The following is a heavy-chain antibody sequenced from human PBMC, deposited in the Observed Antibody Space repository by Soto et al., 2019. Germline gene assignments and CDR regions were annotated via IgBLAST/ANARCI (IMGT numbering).Heavy chain of an antibody. CDR1: GFTFSSYW. V-gene: IGHV3-74*01. D-gene: IGHD3-3*01. Sequence: PGGSLRLSCASSGFTFSSYWMHWVRQAPGKGLVWVSRINSDGSSTSYADSVKGRFTIPRDNAKNTLYLQMNSLRAEDTAVNYCARGGQYYDFWSGYLASSSPWNFDYWGQGTLVTVSS. CDR3: ARGGQYYDFWSGYLASSSPWNFDY. CDR2: INSDGSST. J-gene: IGHJ4*02.